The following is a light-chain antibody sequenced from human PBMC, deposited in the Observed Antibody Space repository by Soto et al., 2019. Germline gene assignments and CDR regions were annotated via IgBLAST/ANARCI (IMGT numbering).Light chain of an antibody. Sequence: EIVMTQSPATLSVSPGERATLSCRASQSVSSNLAWYQQKPGQAPRLLIYGPSTRATGIPARISGSGSGTEFTLTISSLQSEDFAVYYCQQYNDWPLSFGGGTKVEIK. CDR3: QQYNDWPLS. CDR2: GPS. J-gene: IGKJ4*01. V-gene: IGKV3-15*01. CDR1: QSVSSN.